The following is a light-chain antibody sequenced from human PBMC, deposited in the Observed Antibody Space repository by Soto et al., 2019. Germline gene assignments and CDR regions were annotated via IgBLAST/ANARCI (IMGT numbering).Light chain of an antibody. CDR1: SXDVGTYNI. Sequence: QSVLTQPDSVSGSPGQSITIYCTGTSXDVGTYNIVSWYQQHPGKAPKLIIYEVTKRPSGVSNRFSGSKSGNTASLTISGLQAEDEADYHCCSFAGTSTYVFGSGTKVTVL. CDR2: EVT. J-gene: IGLJ1*01. CDR3: CSFAGTSTYV. V-gene: IGLV2-23*02.